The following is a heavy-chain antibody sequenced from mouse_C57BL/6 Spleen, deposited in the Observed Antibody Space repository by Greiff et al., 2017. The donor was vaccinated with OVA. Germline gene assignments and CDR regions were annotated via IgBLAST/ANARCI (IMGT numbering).Heavy chain of an antibody. Sequence: QVQLQQPGAELVKPGASVKLSCKASGYTFTSYWMQWVKQRPGQGLEWIGEIDPSDSYTNYNQKFKGKATLTVDTSSSTAYMQLSSLTSEDAAVYYCARGLRGFAYWGKGTLVTVSA. V-gene: IGHV1-50*01. CDR3: ARGLRGFAY. CDR2: IDPSDSYT. J-gene: IGHJ3*01. CDR1: GYTFTSYW.